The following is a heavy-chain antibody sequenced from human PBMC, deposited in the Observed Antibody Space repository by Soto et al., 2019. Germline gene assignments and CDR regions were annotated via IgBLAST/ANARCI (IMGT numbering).Heavy chain of an antibody. CDR2: IYYSGST. V-gene: IGHV4-59*01. J-gene: IGHJ4*02. D-gene: IGHD1-26*01. CDR1: GGTISSWY. Sequence: SETLSLTCTVSGGTISSWYWSWIRQPPGKGLEWIGYIYYSGSTNCNPSLQGRVTMTTDTSTSTAYMELRSLRSDDTAVYYCARDLVGAPGYWGQGTLVTVS. CDR3: ARDLVGAPGY.